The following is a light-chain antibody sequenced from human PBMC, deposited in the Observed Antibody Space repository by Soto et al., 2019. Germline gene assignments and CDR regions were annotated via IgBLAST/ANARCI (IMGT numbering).Light chain of an antibody. CDR1: QSISSW. CDR3: QQYNSYPET. CDR2: DAS. V-gene: IGKV1-5*01. Sequence: DIQMTQSPSTLSASVGDRVTITCRASQSISSWLAWYQQEPGKAPKLLIYDASSLESGVPSRFSGSGSGTEFTLTISSLQPDDFATYYCQQYNSYPETFGQGTKV. J-gene: IGKJ1*01.